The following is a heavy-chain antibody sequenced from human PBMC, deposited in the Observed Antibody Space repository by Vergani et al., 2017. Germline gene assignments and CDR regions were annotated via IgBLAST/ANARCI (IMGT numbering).Heavy chain of an antibody. CDR3: ARGIAAAGYPQYYFDY. CDR2: IYYSGST. Sequence: QLQLQESGPGLVKPSETLSLTCTVSGGSISSSSYYWGWIRQPPGKGLEWIGSIYYSGSTYYNPSLKSRVTISVDTSKNQFSLKLSSVTAADTTVYYCARGIAAAGYPQYYFDYWGQGTLVTVAS. CDR1: GGSISSSSYY. J-gene: IGHJ4*02. D-gene: IGHD6-13*01. V-gene: IGHV4-39*01.